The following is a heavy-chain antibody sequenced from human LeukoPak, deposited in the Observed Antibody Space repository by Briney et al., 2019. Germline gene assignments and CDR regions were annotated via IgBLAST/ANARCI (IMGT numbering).Heavy chain of an antibody. Sequence: GGSLRLSCAASRFTFSSYGMHWVRQAPGKGLEWVAVISYDGSNKYYADSVKGRFTISRDNSKNTLYLQMNSLRAEDTAVYYCAKEAIVPAARSFDYWGQGTLVTVSS. V-gene: IGHV3-30*18. CDR3: AKEAIVPAARSFDY. D-gene: IGHD2-2*01. CDR2: ISYDGSNK. J-gene: IGHJ4*02. CDR1: RFTFSSYG.